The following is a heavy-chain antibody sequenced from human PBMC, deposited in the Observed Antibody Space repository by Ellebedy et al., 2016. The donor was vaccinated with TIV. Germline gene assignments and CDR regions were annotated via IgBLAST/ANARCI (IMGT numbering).Heavy chain of an antibody. CDR2: IYSGGST. Sequence: GESLKISCAASGFTVSSNYMTWVRQAPGKGLEWVSVIYSGGSTYYADSVKGRFTISRDNSKNTLYLQMNSLRAEDTAVYYCAREVVGTYYFDYWGQGTLVTVSS. D-gene: IGHD7-27*01. CDR1: GFTVSSNY. CDR3: AREVVGTYYFDY. J-gene: IGHJ4*02. V-gene: IGHV3-53*01.